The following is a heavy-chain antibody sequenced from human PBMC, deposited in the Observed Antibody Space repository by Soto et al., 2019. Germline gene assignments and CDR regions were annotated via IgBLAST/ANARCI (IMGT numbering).Heavy chain of an antibody. D-gene: IGHD6-13*01. CDR3: GREFDSSSWYVYGF. J-gene: IGHJ4*02. V-gene: IGHV3-48*01. CDR2: ISSSSSTV. CDR1: GFTFSSYS. Sequence: EVQLVESGGGLVQPGGSLRLSCAASGFTFSSYSMNWVRQAPGKGLEWVSYISSSSSTVYYADSVKGRFTISRDNAKNSLYLQMNSLRAEDTAVYYCGREFDSSSWYVYGFWGQGTLVTVSS.